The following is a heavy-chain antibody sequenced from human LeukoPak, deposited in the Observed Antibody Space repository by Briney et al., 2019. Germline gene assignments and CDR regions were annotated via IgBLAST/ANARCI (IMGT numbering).Heavy chain of an antibody. D-gene: IGHD3-3*01. CDR3: ARDRGYYDFWSGYSSYYYYGMDV. V-gene: IGHV4-59*11. CDR2: IYYSGST. CDR1: GGSISSHY. J-gene: IGHJ6*02. Sequence: SETLSLTCTVSGGSISSHYWSWIRQPPGKGLEWIGYIYYSGSTNYNPSLKSRVTISVDTSKNQFSLKLSSVTAADTAVYYCARDRGYYDFWSGYSSYYYYGMDVWGQGTTVTVSS.